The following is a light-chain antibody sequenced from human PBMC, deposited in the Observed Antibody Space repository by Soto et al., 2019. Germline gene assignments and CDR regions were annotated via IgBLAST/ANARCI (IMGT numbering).Light chain of an antibody. CDR2: DVS. J-gene: IGKJ1*01. CDR3: QQFNTYFRT. V-gene: IGKV1-5*01. CDR1: QSISW. Sequence: DIQMTQSPSTLSASVGGRVTITCRASQSISWLAWYQQKPGKAPKLLIYDVSSLETGVPSRFSGSGSGTEFTLTISSLQPDHFATYYCQQFNTYFRTFGQGTKVDIK.